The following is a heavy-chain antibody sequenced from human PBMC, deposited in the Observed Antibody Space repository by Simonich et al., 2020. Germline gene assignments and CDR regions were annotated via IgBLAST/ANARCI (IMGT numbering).Heavy chain of an antibody. Sequence: QVPLVQSGAEVKKPGASVKVSCKASGYTFTSYDINWVRQATGQGLGWMGWMNPNSGNTGYAQKFQDRVTITRNTSISTAYMERSSRRSEDTAVYYCARGRGGMSRGYVDYWGQGTLVTVSS. J-gene: IGHJ4*02. CDR1: GYTFTSYD. CDR3: ARGRGGMSRGYVDY. V-gene: IGHV1-8*03. D-gene: IGHD2-15*01. CDR2: MNPNSGNT.